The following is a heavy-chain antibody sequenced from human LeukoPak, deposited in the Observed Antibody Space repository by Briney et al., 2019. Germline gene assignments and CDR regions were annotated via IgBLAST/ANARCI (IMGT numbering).Heavy chain of an antibody. D-gene: IGHD3-9*01. CDR1: GFTLNTFN. Sequence: GGSLRLSCAASGFTLNTFNMNRVRQAPGKGLEWVPSITSGGDYIYYADSVKGRFTTSRDNAKNSLSLQLNSLRVEDTAVYYCARGHYDVLAASYKWTPDYWGQGTLVTVSS. V-gene: IGHV3-21*01. CDR2: ITSGGDYI. J-gene: IGHJ4*02. CDR3: ARGHYDVLAASYKWTPDY.